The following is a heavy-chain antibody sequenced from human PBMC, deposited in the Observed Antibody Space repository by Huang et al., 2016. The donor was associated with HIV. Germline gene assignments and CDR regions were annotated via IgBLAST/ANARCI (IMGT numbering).Heavy chain of an antibody. J-gene: IGHJ4*02. V-gene: IGHV4-59*11. Sequence: QVQLQESGPGLVKPSETLSLTCTVSGGSIRSHYWSWIRQPPGEGLEWIASIYWTGTTAYNPSLKSRVTIAVDTSKNQFSLKVNSVTAADTAVYYCARDGEFCSSTSCWFDWGQGTLVTVSS. CDR2: IYWTGTT. D-gene: IGHD2-2*01. CDR3: ARDGEFCSSTSCWFD. CDR1: GGSIRSHY.